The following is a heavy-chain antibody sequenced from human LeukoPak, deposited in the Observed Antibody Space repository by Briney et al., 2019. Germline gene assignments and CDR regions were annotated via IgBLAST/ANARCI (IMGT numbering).Heavy chain of an antibody. J-gene: IGHJ3*02. CDR2: IYYSGST. Sequence: SETLSLTCTVSGGSISSGGHYWSWVRQHPGKGLEWIGYIYYSGSTYYNPSLKSRVTISVDTSKNQFSLKLSSVTAADTAVYYCSGQKPGDAFDIWGQGTMVTVSS. D-gene: IGHD2-15*01. CDR1: GGSISSGGHY. CDR3: SGQKPGDAFDI. V-gene: IGHV4-31*03.